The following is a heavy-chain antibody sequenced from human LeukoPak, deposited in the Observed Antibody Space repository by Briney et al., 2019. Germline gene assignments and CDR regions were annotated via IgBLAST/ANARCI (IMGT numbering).Heavy chain of an antibody. J-gene: IGHJ4*02. D-gene: IGHD3-9*01. CDR1: GGTFSSYA. CDR2: IIPILGIA. V-gene: IGHV1-69*04. CDR3: ARDRLPYYDILTGYSRYDSFDY. Sequence: GASVKVSCKASGGTFSSYAISWVRQAPGQGLEWMGRIIPILGIANYAQKFQGRVTITADKSTSTAYMELSSLRSEDTAVYYCARDRLPYYDILTGYSRYDSFDYWGQGTLVTVSS.